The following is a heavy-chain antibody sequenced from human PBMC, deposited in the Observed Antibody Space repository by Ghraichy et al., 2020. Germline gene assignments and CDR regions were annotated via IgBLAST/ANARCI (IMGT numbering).Heavy chain of an antibody. D-gene: IGHD4-17*01. Sequence: SETLSLTCNVSGYSLNSGYYWGWIRQPPGKGLEWIGNIYHRGTTYYNPSLKSRVSISLDTSKNQFSLKMSSVTAADTAVYYCASALTGSTDSDFWGQGTLVTVSS. CDR1: GYSLNSGYY. V-gene: IGHV4-38-2*02. CDR2: IYHRGTT. J-gene: IGHJ4*02. CDR3: ASALTGSTDSDF.